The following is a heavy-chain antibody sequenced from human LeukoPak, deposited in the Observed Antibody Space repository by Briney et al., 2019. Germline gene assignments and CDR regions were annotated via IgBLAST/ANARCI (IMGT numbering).Heavy chain of an antibody. J-gene: IGHJ4*02. V-gene: IGHV4-34*01. CDR3: AREWGHGDFDY. D-gene: IGHD1-26*01. CDR2: INHSGST. CDR1: GGPFSGYN. Sequence: RTSETLSLTCAVYGGPFSGYNWNWIRQPPGKGLEWIGEINHSGSTNYNPSLKSRVTISVDTSKNQFSLRLSSVTAADTAVYYCAREWGHGDFDYWGQGTLVTVSS.